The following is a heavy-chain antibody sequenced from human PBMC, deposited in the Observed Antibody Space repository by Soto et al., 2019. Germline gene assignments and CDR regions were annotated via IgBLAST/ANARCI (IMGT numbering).Heavy chain of an antibody. CDR3: TKSDGCGGGACYTGTYYYFDV. D-gene: IGHD3-16*02. CDR1: GFPSSTYA. J-gene: IGHJ2*01. CDR2: ISESGHHT. V-gene: IGHV3-23*01. Sequence: QPGGSLRLSCAASGFPSSTYALNWVRQAPGKGPEWVSTISESGHHTHYADSVKGRFTISRDKSKNTLSLQMSSLRVDDTAIYYCTKSDGCGGGACYTGTYYYFDVWGRGTLVTVSS.